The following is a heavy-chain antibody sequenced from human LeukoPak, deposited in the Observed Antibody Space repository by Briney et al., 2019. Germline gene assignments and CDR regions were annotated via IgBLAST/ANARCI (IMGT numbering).Heavy chain of an antibody. CDR2: ISGSGGNT. CDR3: AKWRGTAMVQYFDS. CDR1: GFTFSSYA. V-gene: IGHV3-23*01. D-gene: IGHD5-18*01. J-gene: IGHJ4*02. Sequence: GGSLRLSCAASGFTFSSYAMSWVGQAPGKGLEWVSAISGSGGNTFYADSVKGRFTISRDNSKNTLYLQMNSLRAEDTAVYYCAKWRGTAMVQYFDSWGQGTLVTVSS.